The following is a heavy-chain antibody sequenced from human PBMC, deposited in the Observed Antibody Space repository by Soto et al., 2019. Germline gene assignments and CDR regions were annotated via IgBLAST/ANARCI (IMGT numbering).Heavy chain of an antibody. J-gene: IGHJ6*02. Sequence: ASVKVSCKVSGYTLTELSMHWVRQAPGKGLEWMGGFDPEDGETIYAQKFQGRVTMTEDTSTDTAYMELGSLRSEDTAVYYCASHANKYCSSTSCRIIRPYGMDVWGQGTTVTVSS. CDR3: ASHANKYCSSTSCRIIRPYGMDV. V-gene: IGHV1-24*01. CDR1: GYTLTELS. D-gene: IGHD2-2*01. CDR2: FDPEDGET.